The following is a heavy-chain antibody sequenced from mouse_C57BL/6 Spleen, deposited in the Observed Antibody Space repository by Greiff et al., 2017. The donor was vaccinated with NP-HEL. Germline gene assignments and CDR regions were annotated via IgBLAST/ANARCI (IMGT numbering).Heavy chain of an antibody. V-gene: IGHV1-75*01. Sequence: QVQLQQSGPELVKPGDSVKISCKASGYTFTDYYINWVKQRPGQGLEWIGWIFPGSGSTYYNEKFKGKATLTVDKSSSTAFMLLSSLTSEDSAVYVWSRIYDDYDAMDYWGQGTSVTVSS. CDR1: GYTFTDYY. D-gene: IGHD2-1*01. J-gene: IGHJ4*01. CDR3: SRIYDDYDAMDY. CDR2: IFPGSGST.